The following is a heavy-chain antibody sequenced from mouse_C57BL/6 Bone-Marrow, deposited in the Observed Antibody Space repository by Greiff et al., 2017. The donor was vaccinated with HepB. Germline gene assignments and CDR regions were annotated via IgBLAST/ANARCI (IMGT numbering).Heavy chain of an antibody. J-gene: IGHJ4*01. CDR1: GIDFSRYW. CDR2: INPDSSTI. V-gene: IGHV4-1*01. Sequence: DVKLQESGGGLVQPGGSLKLSCAASGIDFSRYWMSWVRRAPGKGLEWIGEINPDSSTINYAPSLKDKFIISRDNAKNTLYLQMSKVRSEDTALYYCARLSYYYAMDYWGQGTSVTVSS. CDR3: ARLSYYYAMDY.